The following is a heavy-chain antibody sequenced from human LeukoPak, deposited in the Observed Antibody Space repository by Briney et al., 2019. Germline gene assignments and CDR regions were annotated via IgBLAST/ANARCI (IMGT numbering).Heavy chain of an antibody. J-gene: IGHJ4*02. CDR1: GGTFSSYA. Sequence: ASVKVSCKASGGTFSSYAISWVRQAPGQGLEWMGGIIPIFGTANYAQKFQGRVTITADESTSTAYMELSSLRSEDTAVYYCARARMVRGVITDVDYWGQGTLVTVSS. CDR2: IIPIFGTA. D-gene: IGHD3-10*01. V-gene: IGHV1-69*01. CDR3: ARARMVRGVITDVDY.